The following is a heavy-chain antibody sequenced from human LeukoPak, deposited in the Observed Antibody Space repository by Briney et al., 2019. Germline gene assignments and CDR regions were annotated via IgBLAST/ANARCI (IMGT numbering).Heavy chain of an antibody. J-gene: IGHJ4*02. CDR1: GYSLTGFY. CDR3: ARRVGVIGATWPFDY. CDR2: INPNSGGP. D-gene: IGHD3-3*01. V-gene: IGHV1-2*02. Sequence: ASVKVSCKASGYSLTGFYIHCVRQAPGQSLEWMGWINPNSGGPKYAQKFQGRVTMTRDTSISTAYMELSRLKSDDTAVYFCARRVGVIGATWPFDYWGQGTLVTVSS.